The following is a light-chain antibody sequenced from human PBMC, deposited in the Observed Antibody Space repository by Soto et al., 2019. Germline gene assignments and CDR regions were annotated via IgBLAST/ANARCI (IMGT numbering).Light chain of an antibody. CDR1: SSDIGTYNY. Sequence: QSALTQPASVSGSPGQSITISCTGTSSDIGTYNYVSWNQQHPGKAPKVIIYEVSNRPSGVSNRFSGSKSGNTASLTISGLQAEDEADYYCSSYTSSNTHVFGTGTKLTVL. CDR3: SSYTSSNTHV. CDR2: EVS. J-gene: IGLJ1*01. V-gene: IGLV2-14*01.